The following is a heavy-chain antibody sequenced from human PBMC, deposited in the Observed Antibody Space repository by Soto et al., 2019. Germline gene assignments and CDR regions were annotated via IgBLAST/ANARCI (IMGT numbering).Heavy chain of an antibody. CDR1: GFTFSSYW. Sequence: EVQLVESGGGLVQPGGSLRLSCAASGFTFSSYWMQWVRQAPGKGLVWVSRINSDGSGTIYADSVKGRFIISRDDAKNTLYLQMNSLRAEDTAVYYCARDNGRGVLGYWGQGTLVTVSS. D-gene: IGHD2-8*01. V-gene: IGHV3-74*01. CDR3: ARDNGRGVLGY. CDR2: INSDGSGT. J-gene: IGHJ4*02.